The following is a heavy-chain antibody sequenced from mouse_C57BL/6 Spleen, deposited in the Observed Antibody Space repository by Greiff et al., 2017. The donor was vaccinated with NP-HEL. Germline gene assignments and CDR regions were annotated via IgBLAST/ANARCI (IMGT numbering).Heavy chain of an antibody. V-gene: IGHV5-12*01. CDR1: GFTFSDIY. J-gene: IGHJ1*03. CDR3: ARQGDGYYDV. D-gene: IGHD2-3*01. Sequence: EVKLVESGGGLVQPGGSLKLSCAASGFTFSDIYMYWVRQTPEKRLEWVAYISNGGGSTYYPDTVKGRFTISRDNAKNTLYLQMSRLKSEDTAMYYCARQGDGYYDVWGTGTTVTVSS. CDR2: ISNGGGST.